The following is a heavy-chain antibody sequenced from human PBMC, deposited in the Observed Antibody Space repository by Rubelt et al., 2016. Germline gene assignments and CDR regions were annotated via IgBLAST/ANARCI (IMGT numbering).Heavy chain of an antibody. CDR1: GYSISSGYY. CDR2: IYHSGST. J-gene: IGHJ4*02. CDR3: ARLPASSELPQGDY. D-gene: IGHD1-26*01. Sequence: QVQLQESGPGLVKPSETLSLTCTVSGYSISSGYYWGWIRQPPGKGLEWIGSIYHSGSTYYNPSLKNRVTISVDTSKNQFSLKLSSVTAADTAVYYCARLPASSELPQGDYWGQGTLVTVSS. V-gene: IGHV4-38-2*02.